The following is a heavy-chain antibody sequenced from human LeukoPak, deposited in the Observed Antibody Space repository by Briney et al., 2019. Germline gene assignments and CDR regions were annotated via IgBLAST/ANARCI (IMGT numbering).Heavy chain of an antibody. D-gene: IGHD4-23*01. V-gene: IGHV4-31*03. J-gene: IGHJ5*02. CDR1: GGSISSGGYY. Sequence: SQTLSLTCTVSGGSISSGGYYWSWIRQHPGKGLEWIGYIYYSGSTYYNPSLKSRVTISVDTSKNQFSLKLSSVTAADTAVYYCARADYGGIGIGWFDPWGQGTLVTVSS. CDR3: ARADYGGIGIGWFDP. CDR2: IYYSGST.